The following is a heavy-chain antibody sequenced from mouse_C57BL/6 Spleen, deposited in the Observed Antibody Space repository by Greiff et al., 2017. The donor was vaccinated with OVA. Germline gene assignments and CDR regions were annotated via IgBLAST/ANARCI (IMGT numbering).Heavy chain of an antibody. CDR1: GFTFTDYY. CDR3: ARSHGAMDY. CDR2: IRNKANGYTT. J-gene: IGHJ4*01. V-gene: IGHV7-3*01. Sequence: EVKLMESGGGLVQPGGSLSLSCAASGFTFTDYYMSWVRQPPGKALEWLGFIRNKANGYTTEYSASVKGRFTISRDNYQSILYLQMNALRAEDSATYYCARSHGAMDYWGQGTSVTVSS.